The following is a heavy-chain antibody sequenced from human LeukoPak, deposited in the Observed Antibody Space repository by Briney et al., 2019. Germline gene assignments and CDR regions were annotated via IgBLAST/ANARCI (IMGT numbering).Heavy chain of an antibody. V-gene: IGHV4-30-2*01. Sequence: SETLSLTCTVSGGSISSGGYSWSWIRQPPGKGLEWIGYIYHSGSTYYNPSLKSRVTISVDRSKNQFSLKLSSVTAADTAVYYCAGVHYDFWSGYSNYFDYWGQGTLVTVSS. J-gene: IGHJ4*02. CDR2: IYHSGST. CDR1: GGSISSGGYS. D-gene: IGHD3-3*01. CDR3: AGVHYDFWSGYSNYFDY.